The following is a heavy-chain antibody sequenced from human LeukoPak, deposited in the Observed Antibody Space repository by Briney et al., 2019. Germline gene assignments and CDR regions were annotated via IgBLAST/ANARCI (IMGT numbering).Heavy chain of an antibody. D-gene: IGHD3-10*01. CDR1: GGSISSYY. CDR3: ARRWYYGSGVFDP. CDR2: IYYSGST. Sequence: SETLSLTCTVSGGSISSYYWSWIRQPPGKGLEWIGSIYYSGSTYYNPSLKSRVTISVDTSKNQFSLKLSSVTAADTAVYYCARRWYYGSGVFDPWGQGTLVTVSS. J-gene: IGHJ5*02. V-gene: IGHV4-59*05.